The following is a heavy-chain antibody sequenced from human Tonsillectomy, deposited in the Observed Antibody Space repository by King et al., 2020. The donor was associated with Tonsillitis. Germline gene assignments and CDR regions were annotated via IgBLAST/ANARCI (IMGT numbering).Heavy chain of an antibody. Sequence: VQLQESGPGLVKPSETLSPTCTVSGGSISGFYWSWIRQPPGKGLEWIGYIYYSGSTNYNPSLKSRVTISVDTSKNQFSLKLSSVTAADTAVYYCAGYDTSGYNYWGQGTLVTVSS. CDR3: AGYDTSGYNY. CDR2: IYYSGST. D-gene: IGHD3-22*01. CDR1: GGSISGFY. J-gene: IGHJ4*02. V-gene: IGHV4-59*01.